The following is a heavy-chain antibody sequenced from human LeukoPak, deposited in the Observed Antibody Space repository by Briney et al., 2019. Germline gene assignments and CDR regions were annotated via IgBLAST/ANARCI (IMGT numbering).Heavy chain of an antibody. CDR2: MNPNSGNT. Sequence: ASVKVSCKASGYTFTSYDINWVRQATGQGLEWMGWMNPNSGNTGYAQKFQGRVTMTRSTSISTAYMELSSLRSEDTAVYYCARIPPNRGVLDYWGQGTLVTVSS. J-gene: IGHJ4*02. CDR3: ARIPPNRGVLDY. CDR1: GYTFTSYD. D-gene: IGHD3-10*01. V-gene: IGHV1-8*02.